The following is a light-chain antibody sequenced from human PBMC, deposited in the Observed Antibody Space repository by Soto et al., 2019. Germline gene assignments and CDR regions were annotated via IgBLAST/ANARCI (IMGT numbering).Light chain of an antibody. V-gene: IGLV2-14*01. CDR2: EVS. J-gene: IGLJ2*01. Sequence: QSALTQPASVSGSPGQSITISCTGTSSDVGAYNYVSWYQQHPGKAPKLMIYEVSNRPSGVSHRFSGSRSGNTASLTISGLQAEDEADYHCSSYTSRTTPVFGGGTQLTVL. CDR1: SSDVGAYNY. CDR3: SSYTSRTTPV.